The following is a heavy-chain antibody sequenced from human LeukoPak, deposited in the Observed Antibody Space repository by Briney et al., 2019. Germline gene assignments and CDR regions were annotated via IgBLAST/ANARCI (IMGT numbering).Heavy chain of an antibody. Sequence: GGSLRLSCAASGFTFSNYGTNWVRQAPGKGLEWVSIITSGVGITYYADSVKGRFTISRDNSKNTLYLQMNSLRAEDTAVYYCAKGDYYDFDYWGQGTLVTVSS. CDR1: GFTFSNYG. CDR3: AKGDYYDFDY. V-gene: IGHV3-23*01. CDR2: ITSGVGIT. J-gene: IGHJ4*02. D-gene: IGHD3-10*01.